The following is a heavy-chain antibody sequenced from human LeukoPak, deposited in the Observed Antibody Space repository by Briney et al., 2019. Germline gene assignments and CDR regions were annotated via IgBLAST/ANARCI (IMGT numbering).Heavy chain of an antibody. CDR2: IKQDGSEK. Sequence: PGGSLRLSCAASGFTFSSYWMSSVRRAPGKGLEWVANIKQDGSEKYYVDSVKGRFTISRGNAKNSLYLQMNSLRAEDTAVYYCVGAPPGYSSSWSFDYWGQGTLVTVSS. D-gene: IGHD6-13*01. J-gene: IGHJ4*02. CDR1: GFTFSSYW. V-gene: IGHV3-7*01. CDR3: VGAPPGYSSSWSFDY.